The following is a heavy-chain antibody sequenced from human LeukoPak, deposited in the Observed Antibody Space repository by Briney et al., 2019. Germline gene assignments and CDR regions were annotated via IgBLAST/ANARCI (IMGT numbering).Heavy chain of an antibody. CDR1: GYSFGDYG. CDR2: ISAYNGNR. D-gene: IGHD5-12*01. CDR3: ARDDSGAKVDIDY. J-gene: IGHJ4*02. V-gene: IGHV1-18*01. Sequence: ASVNVPCKASGYSFGDYGFSWVRQAPGQGLGWLGWISAYNGNRNYAQKVEGRVTMTTDTSTSTAYLELRGLRPDDTAVYYCARDDSGAKVDIDYWGQGTLLIVSS.